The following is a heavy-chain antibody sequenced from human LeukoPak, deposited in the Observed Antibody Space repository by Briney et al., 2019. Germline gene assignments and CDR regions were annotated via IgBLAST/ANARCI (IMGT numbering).Heavy chain of an antibody. V-gene: IGHV3-30-3*01. D-gene: IGHD5-24*01. Sequence: GGSLRLSCAAPGFTFSSYAMHWVRQAPGKGLEWVAVISYDGSNKYYADSVKGRFTISRDNSKNTLYLQMNSLRAEDTAVYYCARDSGEMATITEYFQHWGQGTLVTVSS. CDR1: GFTFSSYA. J-gene: IGHJ1*01. CDR2: ISYDGSNK. CDR3: ARDSGEMATITEYFQH.